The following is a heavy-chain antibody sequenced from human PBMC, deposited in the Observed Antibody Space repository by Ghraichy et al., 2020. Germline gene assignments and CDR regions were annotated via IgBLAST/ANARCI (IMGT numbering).Heavy chain of an antibody. V-gene: IGHV3-23*01. CDR2: ISGSGDGT. CDR3: TKDEHTLAGRVFSAFDI. D-gene: IGHD6-6*01. J-gene: IGHJ3*02. CDR1: GFAFSNYA. Sequence: GGSLRLSCAASGFAFSNYAMSWVRQAPGKGLEWVSAISGSGDGTYYADSVKGRFTFSRDNSKNMLYLQMNSLRAEDTAVYYCTKDEHTLAGRVFSAFDIWGQGTMVTVSS.